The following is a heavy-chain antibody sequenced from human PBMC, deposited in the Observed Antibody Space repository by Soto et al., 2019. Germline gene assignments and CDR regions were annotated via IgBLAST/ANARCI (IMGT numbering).Heavy chain of an antibody. CDR1: GFTFRDYY. V-gene: IGHV3-72*01. D-gene: IGHD1-26*01. Sequence: EVQLVESGGGLVQPGGSLRLSCAASGFTFRDYYMDWVRQVPGKGLEWVGRSRNKANSYNTEYAASVKGIFSISRDGSKHSMYLQMNRLKTEDTAVYYCARDTGGSYDYWGQGALVTVSS. J-gene: IGHJ4*02. CDR2: SRNKANSYNT. CDR3: ARDTGGSYDY.